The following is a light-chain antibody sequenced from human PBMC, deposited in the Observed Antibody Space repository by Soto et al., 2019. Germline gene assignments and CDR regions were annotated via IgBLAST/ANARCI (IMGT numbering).Light chain of an antibody. CDR2: GAS. Sequence: EIVLTQSPGTLSLSPGERVTLSCRASQNVRSNYLAWYQQKPGQAPRLLIYGASTRASGIPERFSGSGSGTDFTLTINRLAPEDFAVYYCQDYGSSEWTFGQGTKVDIK. CDR1: QNVRSNY. V-gene: IGKV3-20*01. J-gene: IGKJ1*01. CDR3: QDYGSSEWT.